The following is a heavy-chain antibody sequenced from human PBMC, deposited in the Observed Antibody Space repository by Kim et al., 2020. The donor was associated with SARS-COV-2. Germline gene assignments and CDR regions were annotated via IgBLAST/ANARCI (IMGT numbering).Heavy chain of an antibody. V-gene: IGHV4-4*07. CDR1: GGSISSYY. J-gene: IGHJ4*02. D-gene: IGHD4-17*01. CDR3: ARDSEAGDDYGDFLFDY. CDR2: IYTSGST. Sequence: SETLSLTCTVSGGSISSYYWSWIRQPAGKGLEWIGRIYTSGSTNYNPSLKSRVTMSVDTSKNQFSLKLSSVTAADTAVYYCARDSEAGDDYGDFLFDYWGQGTLVTVSS.